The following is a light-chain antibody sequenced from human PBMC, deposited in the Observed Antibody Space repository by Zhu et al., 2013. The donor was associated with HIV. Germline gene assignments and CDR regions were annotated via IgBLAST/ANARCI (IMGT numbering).Light chain of an antibody. CDR1: QSINNW. V-gene: IGKV1-5*01. CDR3: QQYTSYSGT. CDR2: AAS. Sequence: DIQMSQSPSTLSASVGDTITITCRASQSINNWVAWYQQKPGKAPKLLIYAASTLKYGVPSRFSGSGSGTEFTLTVNSLQPDDFATYYCQQYTSYSGTFGQGTKVEIK. J-gene: IGKJ1*01.